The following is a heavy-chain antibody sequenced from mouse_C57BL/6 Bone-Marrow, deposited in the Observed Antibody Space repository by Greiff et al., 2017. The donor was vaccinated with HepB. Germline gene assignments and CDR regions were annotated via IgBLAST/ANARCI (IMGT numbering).Heavy chain of an antibody. D-gene: IGHD1-1*01. CDR2: VYPYNGGT. CDR3: ARLGFYYYGSSYTWFAY. V-gene: IGHV1-36*01. CDR1: GFTFTDYY. Sequence: VQLQQSGPVLVKPGPSVKISCKASGFTFTDYYMHWVKQSHGKSLEWIGLVYPYNGGTSYNQKFKGKARLTVDTSSSTAYMELNSLTSEDSAVYYCARLGFYYYGSSYTWFAYWGQGTLVTVSA. J-gene: IGHJ3*01.